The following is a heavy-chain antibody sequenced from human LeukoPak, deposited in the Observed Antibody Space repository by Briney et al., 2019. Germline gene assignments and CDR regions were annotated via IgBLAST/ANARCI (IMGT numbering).Heavy chain of an antibody. D-gene: IGHD4-23*01. Sequence: PGGSLRLSCAASGFTFSSYCMHWVRQAPGKGLEGVAFIRYDGCNKYYADSVRGGFTVSRDNHQHTLHLQMHSLRAHNTSVYYCERTLSSYGGSDSWGQGTLVTVSS. V-gene: IGHV3-30*02. CDR3: ERTLSSYGGSDS. CDR1: GFTFSSYC. J-gene: IGHJ4*02. CDR2: IRYDGCNK.